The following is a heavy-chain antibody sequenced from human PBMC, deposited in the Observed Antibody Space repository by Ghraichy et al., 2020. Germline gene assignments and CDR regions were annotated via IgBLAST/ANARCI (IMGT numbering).Heavy chain of an antibody. J-gene: IGHJ4*02. CDR1: GFTFSSYA. D-gene: IGHD3-9*01. CDR2: SGSGGST. CDR3: AKGFDCSFTLYYFDY. Sequence: GGSLRLSCAASGFTFSSYAMSWVRQAPGKGLEWVSVSGSGGSTYYADSLKGRFTISRDNSKNTLYLHMNSLRAEDTAVYYCAKGFDCSFTLYYFDYWGQGTLVTVSS. V-gene: IGHV3-23*01.